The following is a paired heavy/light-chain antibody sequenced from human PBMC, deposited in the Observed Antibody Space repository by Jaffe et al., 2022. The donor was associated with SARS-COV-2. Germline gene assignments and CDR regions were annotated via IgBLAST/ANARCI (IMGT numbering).Heavy chain of an antibody. CDR2: IYHSGST. D-gene: IGHD3-9*01. J-gene: IGHJ3*02. CDR3: AREVYYDILTGYPHARGTGDAFDI. Sequence: QVQLQESGPGLVKPSETLSLTCTVSGYSISSGYYWGWIRQPPGKGLEWIGSIYHSGSTYYNPSLKSRVTISVDTSKNQFSLKLSSVTAADTAVYYCAREVYYDILTGYPHARGTGDAFDIWGQGTMVTVSS. V-gene: IGHV4-38-2*02. CDR1: GYSISSGYY.
Light chain of an antibody. J-gene: IGKJ4*01. Sequence: DIQMTQSPSSLSASVGDRVTITCRASQSISSYLNWYQQKPGKAPKLLIYAASSLQSGVPSRFSGSGSGTDFTLTISSLQPEDFATYYCQQSYSTLVTFGGGTKVEIK. V-gene: IGKV1-39*01. CDR1: QSISSY. CDR2: AAS. CDR3: QQSYSTLVT.